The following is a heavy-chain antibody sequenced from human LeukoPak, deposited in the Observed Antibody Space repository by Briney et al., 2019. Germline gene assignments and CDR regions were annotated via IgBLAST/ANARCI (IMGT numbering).Heavy chain of an antibody. CDR2: INHSGST. J-gene: IGHJ4*02. D-gene: IGHD4-17*01. Sequence: SETLSLTCAVYGGSFSGYYWSWIRQPPGKGLEWIGEINHSGSTNYNPSLKSRVTISVDTSKNQFSLKLSSVTAADTAVYYCARWDYGDSRDYWGQGTLVTVFS. V-gene: IGHV4-34*01. CDR1: GGSFSGYY. CDR3: ARWDYGDSRDY.